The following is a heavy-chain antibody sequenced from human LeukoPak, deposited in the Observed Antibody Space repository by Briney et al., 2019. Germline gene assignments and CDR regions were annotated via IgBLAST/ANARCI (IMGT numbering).Heavy chain of an antibody. CDR2: IYTSGST. J-gene: IGHJ3*02. V-gene: IGHV4-61*02. D-gene: IGHD6-13*01. Sequence: SETLSLTCTVSGGSISSGSYYWSWIRQPAGKGLEWIGRIYTSGSTNYNPSLKSRATISVDTSKNQFSLKLSSVTAADTAVYYCARDSSSWYGGAFDIWGQGTMVTVSS. CDR1: GGSISSGSYY. CDR3: ARDSSSWYGGAFDI.